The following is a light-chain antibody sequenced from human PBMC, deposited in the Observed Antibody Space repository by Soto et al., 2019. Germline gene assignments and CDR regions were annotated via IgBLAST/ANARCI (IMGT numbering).Light chain of an antibody. Sequence: QSALTQPASVSGSPGQSITISCTGTSSDVGGYNYVSWYQQHPGKVPKLMIYEVSNRPSGVPNRFSGSKSGNTASLTISGLQAEDEADYYCSSYTSSSTLVFGGGTKVTVL. CDR1: SSDVGGYNY. CDR3: SSYTSSSTLV. V-gene: IGLV2-14*01. J-gene: IGLJ3*02. CDR2: EVS.